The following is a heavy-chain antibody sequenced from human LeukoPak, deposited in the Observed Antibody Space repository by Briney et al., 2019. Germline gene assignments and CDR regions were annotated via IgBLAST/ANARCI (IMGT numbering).Heavy chain of an antibody. Sequence: PSETLSLTCTVSGVSVSSGSYYWSWIRQPPGKGLEWIGYIYYSRSTNYNPSLKSRVTISVDTSKNQFSLRLSSVTAADTAVYYCARVGSSWEYFQHWGQGTLVTVSS. D-gene: IGHD6-13*01. CDR1: GVSVSSGSYY. CDR2: IYYSRST. V-gene: IGHV4-61*01. J-gene: IGHJ1*01. CDR3: ARVGSSWEYFQH.